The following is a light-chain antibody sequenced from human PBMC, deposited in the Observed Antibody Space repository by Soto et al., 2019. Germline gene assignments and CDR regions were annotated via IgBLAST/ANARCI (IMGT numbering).Light chain of an antibody. CDR3: QQSHSNAIT. CDR1: QSIRYY. J-gene: IGKJ5*01. Sequence: DIQMTQSPSSLSASVGDRVSITCRASQSIRYYLNWYQQKPGKAPKLLINAASILQSGVPSRFSGSGSGTDFTLTISSLQPEDSATYYCQQSHSNAITFGQGTRLEIQ. CDR2: AAS. V-gene: IGKV1-39*01.